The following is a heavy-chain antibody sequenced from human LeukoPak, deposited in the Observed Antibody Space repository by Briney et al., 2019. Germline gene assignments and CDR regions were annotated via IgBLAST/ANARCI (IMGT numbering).Heavy chain of an antibody. V-gene: IGHV3-66*01. CDR3: ARGSMTSVYFPL. J-gene: IGHJ1*01. Sequence: GGSLRLSCVGSGFTVSSNYMTWVRQAPGRGLEWVSVIYSGGNTYYADSVKGRFTISRDNSENTLYLQMNSLRAEDTAVYYCARGSMTSVYFPLWGQGTLVTVSS. CDR2: IYSGGNT. CDR1: GFTVSSNY.